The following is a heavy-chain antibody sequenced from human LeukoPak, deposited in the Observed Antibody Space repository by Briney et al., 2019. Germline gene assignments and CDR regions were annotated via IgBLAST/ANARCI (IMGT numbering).Heavy chain of an antibody. CDR2: ISYDGSNK. CDR1: GFTFSSYA. CDR3: ARDQYDFWSGYTSVDGMDV. D-gene: IGHD3-3*01. J-gene: IGHJ6*02. V-gene: IGHV3-30*04. Sequence: PGGSLRLSCAASGFTFSSYAMHWVRQAPGKGLEWVAVISYDGSNKYYADSVKGRFTISRDDSKNTPYLQMNSLRAEDTAVYHCARDQYDFWSGYTSVDGMDVWGQGTTVTVSS.